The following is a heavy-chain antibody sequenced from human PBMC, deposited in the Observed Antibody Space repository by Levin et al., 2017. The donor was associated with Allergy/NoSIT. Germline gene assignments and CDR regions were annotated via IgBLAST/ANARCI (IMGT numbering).Heavy chain of an antibody. V-gene: IGHV3-30*18. CDR1: GITFSDYG. D-gene: IGHD3-10*01. Sequence: GGSLRLSCAVSGITFSDYGFHWVRQAPGKGLEWVAISSNDGNNQYYADSVKGRFTVSRDKSKNTLNLQMNTLSPDDTAVYYCAKGGSFDSWGQGTLVTVS. CDR3: AKGGSFDS. J-gene: IGHJ4*02. CDR2: SSNDGNNQ.